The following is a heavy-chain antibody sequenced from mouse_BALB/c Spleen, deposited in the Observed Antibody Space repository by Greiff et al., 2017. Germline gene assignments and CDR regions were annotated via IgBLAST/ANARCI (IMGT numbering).Heavy chain of an antibody. Sequence: EVQRVESGGGLVKPGGSLKLSCAASGFTFSSYAMSWVRQSPEKRLEWVAEISSGGSYTYYPDTVTGRFTISRDNAKNTLYLEMSSLRSEDTAMYYCAREGDYFDVWGAGTTVTVSS. V-gene: IGHV5-9-4*01. CDR3: AREGDYFDV. J-gene: IGHJ1*01. CDR2: ISSGGSYT. CDR1: GFTFSSYA.